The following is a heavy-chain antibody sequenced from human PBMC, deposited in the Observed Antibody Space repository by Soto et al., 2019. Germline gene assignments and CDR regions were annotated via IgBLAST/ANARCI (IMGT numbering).Heavy chain of an antibody. J-gene: IGHJ5*02. D-gene: IGHD6-13*01. CDR1: GGSFSGYY. CDR2: INHSGST. CDR3: ARGSPPLGFIAAAGTRVYRWFDP. Sequence: SETLSLTCAVYGGSFSGYYWSWIRQPPGKGLEWIGEINHSGSTNYNPSLKSRVTISVDTSKNQFSLKLSSVTAADTAVYYCARGSPPLGFIAAAGTRVYRWFDPWGQGTLVTVSS. V-gene: IGHV4-34*01.